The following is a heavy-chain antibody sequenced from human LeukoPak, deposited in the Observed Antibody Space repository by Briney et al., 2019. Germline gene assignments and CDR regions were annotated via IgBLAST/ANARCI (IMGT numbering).Heavy chain of an antibody. Sequence: ASVKASCKASGYTFTGYYMHWVRQAPGQGLEWMGWINPNSGGTNYAQKFQGRVTMTRDTSISTAYMELSRLRSDDTAVYYCARGDYYDSSGFADYWGQGTLVTVSS. CDR2: INPNSGGT. J-gene: IGHJ4*02. D-gene: IGHD3-22*01. CDR1: GYTFTGYY. V-gene: IGHV1-2*02. CDR3: ARGDYYDSSGFADY.